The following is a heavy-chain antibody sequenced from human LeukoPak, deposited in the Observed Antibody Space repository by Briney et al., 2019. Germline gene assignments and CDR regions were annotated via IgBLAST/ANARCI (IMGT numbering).Heavy chain of an antibody. CDR3: ARVIVGATGSDY. V-gene: IGHV3-74*01. D-gene: IGHD1-26*01. J-gene: IGHJ4*02. Sequence: GGSLRLSCVASGFSFSNYWMHWVRQPPWKGLVWVSRINTDGDNIQYADSVKGRFIISRDNAKNTLYLQMNSLRAEDTAVYYCARVIVGATGSDYWGQGTLVTVSS. CDR1: GFSFSNYW. CDR2: INTDGDNI.